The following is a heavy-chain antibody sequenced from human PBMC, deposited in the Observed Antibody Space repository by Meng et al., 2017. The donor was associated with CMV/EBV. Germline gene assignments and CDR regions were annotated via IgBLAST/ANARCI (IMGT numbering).Heavy chain of an antibody. J-gene: IGHJ2*01. CDR2: ILPIFGTA. CDR1: GAIFSIYA. Sequence: AEDKHPGSSGKASCTASGAIFSIYAISLGRQPTGQGPEWMGGILPIFGTANYAQKFQGRVTITADESTSTAYMELSSLRSEDTAVYYCASVTGIGWWYFDLWGRGTLVTVSS. CDR3: ASVTGIGWWYFDL. D-gene: IGHD1-20*01. V-gene: IGHV1-69*01.